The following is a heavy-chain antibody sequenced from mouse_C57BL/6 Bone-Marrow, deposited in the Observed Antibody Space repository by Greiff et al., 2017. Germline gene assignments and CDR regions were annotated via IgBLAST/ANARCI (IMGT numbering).Heavy chain of an antibody. CDR3: ASGPLYV. CDR2: IYPGSGST. Sequence: QVQLKESGAELVKPGASVKMSCKASGYTFTSYWITWVKQRPGQGLEWIGDIYPGSGSTNYNEKFKSKATLTVDTSSSTAYMQLSSLTSEDSAVYYCASGPLYVWGTGTTVTVSS. J-gene: IGHJ1*03. V-gene: IGHV1-55*01. CDR1: GYTFTSYW.